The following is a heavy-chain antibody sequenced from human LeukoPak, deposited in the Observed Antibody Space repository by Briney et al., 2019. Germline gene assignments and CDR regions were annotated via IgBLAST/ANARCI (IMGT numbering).Heavy chain of an antibody. CDR1: GGSISSHY. CDR2: IYYSGST. D-gene: IGHD4-23*01. Sequence: SETLSLTCTVSGGSISSHYWSWIRQPPGKGLEWIGYIYYSGSTNYNPSLKSRVTISVDTSKNQFSLKLSSVTAADTAVYYCARDNYGGNSGPYYFDYWGQGTLVSVSS. V-gene: IGHV4-59*11. CDR3: ARDNYGGNSGPYYFDY. J-gene: IGHJ4*02.